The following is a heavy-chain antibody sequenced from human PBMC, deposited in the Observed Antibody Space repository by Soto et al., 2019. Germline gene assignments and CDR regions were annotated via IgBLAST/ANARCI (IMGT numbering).Heavy chain of an antibody. V-gene: IGHV1-24*01. CDR3: AAHPRYYYYYGMDV. CDR1: GYTLTELS. CDR2: FDPEDGET. J-gene: IGHJ6*02. Sequence: ASVKVSCKVSGYTLTELSMHWVRQAPGKGLEWMGGFDPEDGETIYAQKFQGRVTMTEDTSTDTAYMELSSLRSEDTAVYYCAAHPRYYYYYGMDVWGQGTTVTVSS.